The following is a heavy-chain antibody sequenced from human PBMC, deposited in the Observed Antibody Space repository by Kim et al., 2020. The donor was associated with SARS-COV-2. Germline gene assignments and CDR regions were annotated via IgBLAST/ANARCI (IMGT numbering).Heavy chain of an antibody. CDR3: ARDMGQWPLHSDY. CDR1: GGSFTSYY. CDR2: IFHSGSP. D-gene: IGHD6-19*01. V-gene: IGHV4-59*13. Sequence: SETLSLTCIVSGGSFTSYYWSWFRQPPGKGLEWIGYIFHSGSPSYNPSLASRVTISADTSKNQISLKLKSVTATDTAVYYCARDMGQWPLHSDYWGPGTLVTVSS. J-gene: IGHJ4*02.